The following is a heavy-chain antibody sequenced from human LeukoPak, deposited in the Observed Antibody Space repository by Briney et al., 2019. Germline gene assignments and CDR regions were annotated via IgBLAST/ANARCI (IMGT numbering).Heavy chain of an antibody. Sequence: PGGSLRLSCAVSGFTVSSNYMSWVRQAPGKGLEWVSVIYSDGSTYYADSVKGRFTISRGYSKNTLYLQMNSLRAEDTAVYYCARVELRYFDWVFDYWGQGTLVTVSS. J-gene: IGHJ4*02. D-gene: IGHD3-9*01. V-gene: IGHV3-53*01. CDR2: IYSDGST. CDR3: ARVELRYFDWVFDY. CDR1: GFTVSSNY.